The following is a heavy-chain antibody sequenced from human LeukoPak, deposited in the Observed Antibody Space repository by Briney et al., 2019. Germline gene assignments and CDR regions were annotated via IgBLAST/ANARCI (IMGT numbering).Heavy chain of an antibody. CDR2: ISYDGSNK. CDR1: GFTFSSYA. D-gene: IGHD2-2*01. Sequence: SGGSLRLSCAASGFTFSSYAMHWVRQAPGKGLEWVAVISYDGSNKYYADSVKGRFTISRDNSKNTLYPQMNSLRAEDTAVYYCARVGVVVPATDYWGQGTLVTVSS. CDR3: ARVGVVVPATDY. V-gene: IGHV3-30*04. J-gene: IGHJ4*02.